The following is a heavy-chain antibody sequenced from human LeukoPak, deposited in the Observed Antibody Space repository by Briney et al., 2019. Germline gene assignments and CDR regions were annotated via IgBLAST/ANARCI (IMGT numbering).Heavy chain of an antibody. D-gene: IGHD2-2*01. CDR3: ARDSRVVVVPAAMKYYYYGMDV. V-gene: IGHV1-69*04. J-gene: IGHJ6*02. CDR2: IIPIFGIA. CDR1: GGTFSSYA. Sequence: ASVKVSCKASGGTFSSYAISWVRRAPGQGLEWMGRIIPIFGIANYAQKFQGRVTITADKSTSTAYMELSSLRSEDTAVYYCARDSRVVVVPAAMKYYYYGMDVWGQGTTVTVSS.